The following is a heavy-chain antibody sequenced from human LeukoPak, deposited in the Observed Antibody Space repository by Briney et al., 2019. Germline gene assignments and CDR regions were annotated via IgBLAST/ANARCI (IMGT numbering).Heavy chain of an antibody. CDR2: IGTSSSYI. Sequence: GGSLRLSCAASGFFFSSYGMHWVRQAPGKGLEWVSSIGTSSSYIFYADSVKGRFTISRDNANNSLYLQMNSLRAEDTAVYYCARDRSGSYLVDYWGQGTLVTVSS. J-gene: IGHJ4*02. CDR3: ARDRSGSYLVDY. D-gene: IGHD1-26*01. V-gene: IGHV3-21*01. CDR1: GFFFSSYG.